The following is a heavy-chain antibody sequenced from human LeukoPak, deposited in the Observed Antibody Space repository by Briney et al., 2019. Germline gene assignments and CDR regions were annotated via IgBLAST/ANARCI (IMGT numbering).Heavy chain of an antibody. D-gene: IGHD3-22*01. V-gene: IGHV4-31*03. Sequence: SQTLSLTCTVSGGSISSGGYYWSWIRQHPGKGLEWIGYIYYSGSTYYNPSLKSRVTISVDTSKNQFSLKLSSVTAADTAVYYCARYGHYYDSSGYYFTHYWGQGTLVTVSS. CDR3: ARYGHYYDSSGYYFTHY. CDR2: IYYSGST. CDR1: GGSISSGGYY. J-gene: IGHJ4*02.